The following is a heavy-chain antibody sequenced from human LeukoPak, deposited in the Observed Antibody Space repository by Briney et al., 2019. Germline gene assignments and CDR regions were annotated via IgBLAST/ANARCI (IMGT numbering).Heavy chain of an antibody. CDR1: GFTFSYYG. CDR2: ISYDGSNK. V-gene: IGHV3-30*18. J-gene: IGHJ4*02. CDR3: AKVHYRSDYYDSPRPIAGVDY. Sequence: PGGSLRLSCAASGFTFSYYGMHWVRQAPGKGLEWVAVISYDGSNKYYADSVKGRFTISRDNSKNTLYLQMNSLRAEDTAVYYCAKVHYRSDYYDSPRPIAGVDYWGQGTLVTVSS. D-gene: IGHD3-22*01.